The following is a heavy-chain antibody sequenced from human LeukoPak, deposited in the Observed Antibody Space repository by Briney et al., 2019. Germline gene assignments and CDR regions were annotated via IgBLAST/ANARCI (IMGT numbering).Heavy chain of an antibody. V-gene: IGHV3-23*01. D-gene: IGHD4-17*01. CDR2: ISGSGGST. Sequence: GGSLRLSCAASGFTVSGNYMSWLRQAPGKGLEWVSAISGSGGSTYYADSVKGRFTISRDNSKNTLYLQMNSLRAEDTAVYYCAKTTTVTMGLYYFDYWGQGTLVTVSS. J-gene: IGHJ4*02. CDR3: AKTTTVTMGLYYFDY. CDR1: GFTVSGNY.